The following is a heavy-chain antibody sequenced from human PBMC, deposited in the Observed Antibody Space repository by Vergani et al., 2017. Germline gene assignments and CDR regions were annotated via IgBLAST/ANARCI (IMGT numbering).Heavy chain of an antibody. CDR2: NSAYNGNT. J-gene: IGHJ4*02. V-gene: IGHV1-18*01. D-gene: IGHD2-8*01. CDR1: GYTFTSYG. Sequence: QVQLVQSGAEVKKPGASVKVSCKASGYTFTSYGISWVRQAPGQGLEWMGWNSAYNGNTNYAQKLQGRVTMTTDTSTSTAHMELRSLRSDDTAVYYCARINMALIVYAYFDYWGQGTLVTVSS. CDR3: ARINMALIVYAYFDY.